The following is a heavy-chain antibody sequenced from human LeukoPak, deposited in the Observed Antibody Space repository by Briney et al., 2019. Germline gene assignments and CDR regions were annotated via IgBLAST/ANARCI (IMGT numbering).Heavy chain of an antibody. Sequence: GGSLRLPCAASGFTFGSYAMYWVRQAPGKGLEWVANIKQDGSEKYYVDSVKGRFTISRDNAKNSQHLQMNSLRAEDTAVYYCARGGDCSSTSCYTVVDYWGQGTLVTVSS. D-gene: IGHD2-2*02. CDR3: ARGGDCSSTSCYTVVDY. CDR2: IKQDGSEK. V-gene: IGHV3-7*01. J-gene: IGHJ4*02. CDR1: GFTFGSYA.